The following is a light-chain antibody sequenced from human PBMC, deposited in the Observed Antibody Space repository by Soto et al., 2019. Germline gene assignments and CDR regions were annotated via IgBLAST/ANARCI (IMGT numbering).Light chain of an antibody. Sequence: DSVMTQSRLSLPVTPGEPASISCRSSQSLLHSNGYNYLDCYLQKPGQSPQLLISLGSNRSSGVPDRFSGSGSGTDFTLKISRVEAEDVGVYYCMQALQTPPWTFGQGTKVDIK. CDR3: MQALQTPPWT. CDR2: LGS. J-gene: IGKJ1*01. V-gene: IGKV2-28*01. CDR1: QSLLHSNGYNY.